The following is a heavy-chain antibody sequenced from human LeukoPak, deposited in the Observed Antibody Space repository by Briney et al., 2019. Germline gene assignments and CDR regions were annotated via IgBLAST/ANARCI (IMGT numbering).Heavy chain of an antibody. CDR2: ISTSSSYI. D-gene: IGHD6-13*01. V-gene: IGHV3-21*01. CDR3: ARLYTSTWYQAFDI. CDR1: GFTFSSYS. Sequence: SGGSLRLSCAASGFTFSSYSMNWVRQAPGKGLEWVSSISTSSSYIYYADSVKGRFTISRDNAKNSLYLQMNSLRAEDTAVYYCARLYTSTWYQAFDIWGQGTMVTVSS. J-gene: IGHJ3*02.